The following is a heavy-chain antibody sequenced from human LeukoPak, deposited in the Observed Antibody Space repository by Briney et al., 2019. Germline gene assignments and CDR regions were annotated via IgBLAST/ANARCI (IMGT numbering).Heavy chain of an antibody. CDR2: IKQDGSEK. CDR1: GFIFSSYW. CDR3: ARGGYSYGYGAFDI. J-gene: IGHJ3*02. D-gene: IGHD5-18*01. V-gene: IGHV3-7*01. Sequence: GGSLTLSCAASGFIFSSYWMSWVRQAPGKGLEWVANIKQDGSEKYYVDSVKGRFTISRDNDKNSLYLQMNSLRAEDTAVYYCARGGYSYGYGAFDIWGQGTMVTVSS.